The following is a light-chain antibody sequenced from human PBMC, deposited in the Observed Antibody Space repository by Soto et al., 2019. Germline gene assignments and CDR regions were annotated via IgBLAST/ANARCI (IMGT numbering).Light chain of an antibody. Sequence: QSALTQPASVSGSPGQSITMSCTGTSSDVGGYNYVSWYQQHPGKAPKLMIYGVSNRPSGVANRFSGSKSGNTASLTISGLQAEAEADYYCSSYTSSSTLYVFGTGTKLTVL. V-gene: IGLV2-14*01. CDR1: SSDVGGYNY. CDR3: SSYTSSSTLYV. CDR2: GVS. J-gene: IGLJ1*01.